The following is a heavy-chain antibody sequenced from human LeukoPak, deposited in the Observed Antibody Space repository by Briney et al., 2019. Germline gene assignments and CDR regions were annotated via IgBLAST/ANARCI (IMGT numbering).Heavy chain of an antibody. CDR1: GFTFSSYA. J-gene: IGHJ3*02. Sequence: GGSLRLSCAASGFTFSSYAMTWVRQAPGKGLEWVSGISGSADSTYYADSVKGRFTISRDNSKNTLYLQMNSLRPEDTAVYYCAKDSVALNGMYDPFDIWGQGTMVTVS. CDR2: ISGSADST. D-gene: IGHD2-8*01. CDR3: AKDSVALNGMYDPFDI. V-gene: IGHV3-23*01.